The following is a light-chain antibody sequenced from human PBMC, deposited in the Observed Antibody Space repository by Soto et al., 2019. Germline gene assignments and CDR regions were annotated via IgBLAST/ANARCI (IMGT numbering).Light chain of an antibody. V-gene: IGKV3-11*01. CDR3: QQRSNWPSLT. Sequence: EIVMTQSPATLSVSPVESATLSCMASQSVGSYLAWYQHKPGQAPRLLISDASNRATGIPARFSGSGSETDFTLTISSLEPEDSAVYYCQQRSNWPSLTFGGGTKVDIK. CDR2: DAS. CDR1: QSVGSY. J-gene: IGKJ4*01.